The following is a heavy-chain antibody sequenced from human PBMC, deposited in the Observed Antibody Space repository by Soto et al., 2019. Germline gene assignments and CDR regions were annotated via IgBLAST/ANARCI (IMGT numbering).Heavy chain of an antibody. CDR2: ISAYNGNT. CDR1: GYTFANYD. D-gene: IGHD4-17*01. Sequence: ASVKVSCKASGYTFANYDINWVRQAPGQGLEWIGWISAYNGNTNYAQKLQGRVTMTTDTSTSTAYMELRSLRSDDTAVYYCASVDYGEGWFDPWGQGTLVTVSS. J-gene: IGHJ5*02. V-gene: IGHV1-18*01. CDR3: ASVDYGEGWFDP.